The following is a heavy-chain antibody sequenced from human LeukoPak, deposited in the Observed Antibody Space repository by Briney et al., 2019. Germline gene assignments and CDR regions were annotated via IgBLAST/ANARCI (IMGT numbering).Heavy chain of an antibody. D-gene: IGHD2-8*02. CDR2: MNPNSDNT. CDR1: GYTFTSYD. V-gene: IGHV1-8*02. Sequence: ASVKLSCKSSGYTFTSYDINWVRQATGPGLEGMGWMNPNSDNTGYAQKFQVRVTMTRNTSISTAYMELSSLKSEDTAVYYCAIPSGAPHNWFDPWGQGTLVTVSS. CDR3: AIPSGAPHNWFDP. J-gene: IGHJ5*02.